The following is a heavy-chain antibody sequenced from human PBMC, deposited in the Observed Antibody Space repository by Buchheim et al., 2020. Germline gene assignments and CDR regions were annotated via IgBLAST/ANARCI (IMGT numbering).Heavy chain of an antibody. J-gene: IGHJ4*02. V-gene: IGHV4-61*02. D-gene: IGHD3-3*01. CDR1: GGSISSGSYY. Sequence: QVQLQESGPGLVKPSQTLSLTCTVSGGSISSGSYYWRWIRQPAGKGLEWIGRIYTSGSTNYNPSLKSRVTISVDTSKNQFSLKLSSVTAADTAVYYCARDRRDFWSGYYDYWGQGTL. CDR3: ARDRRDFWSGYYDY. CDR2: IYTSGST.